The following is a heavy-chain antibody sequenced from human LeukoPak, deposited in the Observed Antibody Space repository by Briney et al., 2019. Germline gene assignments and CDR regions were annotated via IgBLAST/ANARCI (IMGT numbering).Heavy chain of an antibody. CDR3: ARDPYSSGWYYFDY. D-gene: IGHD6-19*01. V-gene: IGHV4-59*01. Sequence: SETLSLTCTVSCGSFSRYYRSWIRRPPGKGLEYSGYIYYSWRTKFSPSLKSQVNISLDPSQNQFSLKLSSVTAADTAVYYCARDPYSSGWYYFDYWGQGTLVTVSS. J-gene: IGHJ4*02. CDR2: IYYSWRT. CDR1: CGSFSRYY.